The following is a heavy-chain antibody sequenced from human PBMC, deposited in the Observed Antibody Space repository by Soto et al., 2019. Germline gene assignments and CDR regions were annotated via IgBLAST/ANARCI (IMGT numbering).Heavy chain of an antibody. CDR3: AKCAMVRGENYYGRDV. CDR1: GFMFSNHG. V-gene: IGHV3-33*06. D-gene: IGHD3-10*01. CDR2: IWSDGNNR. J-gene: IGHJ6*02. Sequence: GGSLRLSCAASGFMFSNHGMHWVRQAPGKGLEWVAVIWSDGNNRYYADSVKGRFTISRDNSKNTLYLQMNSLRAEDTAVYYCAKCAMVRGENYYGRDVWGQGTTVTVSS.